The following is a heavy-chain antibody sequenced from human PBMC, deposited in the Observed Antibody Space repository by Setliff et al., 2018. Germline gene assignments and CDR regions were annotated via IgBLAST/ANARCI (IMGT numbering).Heavy chain of an antibody. Sequence: SETLSLTCTVSGGSISSSSYYWGWIRQPPGKGLEWIGSIYHSGSTYYNPSLKSRVTISVDTSKNQFSLKLSSVTAADTAVYYCARDVRVASSSWFKSAFDIWGQGTMVTVSS. V-gene: IGHV4-39*07. J-gene: IGHJ3*02. CDR1: GGSISSSSYY. D-gene: IGHD6-13*01. CDR3: ARDVRVASSSWFKSAFDI. CDR2: IYHSGST.